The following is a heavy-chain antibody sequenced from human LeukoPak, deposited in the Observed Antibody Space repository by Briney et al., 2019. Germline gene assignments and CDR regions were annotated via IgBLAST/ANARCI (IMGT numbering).Heavy chain of an antibody. D-gene: IGHD2-2*03. V-gene: IGHV3-23*01. CDR1: GFTFSSYA. J-gene: IGHJ4*02. CDR2: ISGSGPYT. CDR3: AKHGYCSGISCFFDF. Sequence: GGSLRLSCAASGFTFSSYAMSWVRRAPGKGLEWVSGISGSGPYTFYTDSVKGRFTISRDSSKNTLYLQMNSLRAEDTALYYCAKHGYCSGISCFFDFWGQATLVTVSS.